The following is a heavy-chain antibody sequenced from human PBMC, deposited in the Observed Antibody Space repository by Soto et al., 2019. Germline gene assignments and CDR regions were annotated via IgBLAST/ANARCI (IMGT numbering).Heavy chain of an antibody. CDR3: ARAGGLGAVAVDY. J-gene: IGHJ4*02. Sequence: SETLSLTCAVYGGSFSDYSWTWIRQPPGKGLEWIGEINHSGSTYYNPSLKSRVTISVDTSKNQFSLKLTSVTAADTAVYYCARAGGLGAVAVDYWGQGTLVTVSS. CDR1: GGSFSDYS. CDR2: INHSGST. D-gene: IGHD6-19*01. V-gene: IGHV4-34*01.